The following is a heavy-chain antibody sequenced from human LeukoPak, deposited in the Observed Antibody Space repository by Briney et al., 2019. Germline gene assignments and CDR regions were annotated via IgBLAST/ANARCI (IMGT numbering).Heavy chain of an antibody. Sequence: ASVKVSCKASGYTFTGYCMHWVRQAPGQGLEWMGWINPNSGGTNYAQKFQGRVTMTRDTSISTAYMELSRLRSDDTAVYYCARDYEQLAENWFDPWGQGTLVTVSS. J-gene: IGHJ5*02. CDR3: ARDYEQLAENWFDP. CDR1: GYTFTGYC. CDR2: INPNSGGT. D-gene: IGHD6-6*01. V-gene: IGHV1-2*02.